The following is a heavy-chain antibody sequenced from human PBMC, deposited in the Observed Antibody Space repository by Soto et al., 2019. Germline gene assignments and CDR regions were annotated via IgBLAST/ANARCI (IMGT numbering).Heavy chain of an antibody. Sequence: ASLKVSCKASGYSFTGYHINWVRQAPGQGLEWLGRINPKSGGTSTAQKFQGWVTMTTDTSISTASMELTRLTSDDTAIYYCARGDSTDCSNGVCSFFYNHDMDVWGQGTTVTVSS. J-gene: IGHJ6*02. D-gene: IGHD2-8*01. CDR3: ARGDSTDCSNGVCSFFYNHDMDV. V-gene: IGHV1-2*04. CDR1: GYSFTGYH. CDR2: INPKSGGT.